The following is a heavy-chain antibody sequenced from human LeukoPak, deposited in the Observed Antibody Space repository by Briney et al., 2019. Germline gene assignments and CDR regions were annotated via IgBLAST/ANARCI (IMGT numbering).Heavy chain of an antibody. D-gene: IGHD2-15*01. CDR3: ARLLVVGVSYGMDV. V-gene: IGHV4-59*02. J-gene: IGHJ6*02. Sequence: SETLSLTCTVSGGSVSSYYWSWIRQPPGKGLEWIGYIYYSGSTNYNPSLKSRVTISVDTSKNQFSLKLSSVTAADTAVYYCARLLVVGVSYGMDVWGQGTTVTVSS. CDR1: GGSVSSYY. CDR2: IYYSGST.